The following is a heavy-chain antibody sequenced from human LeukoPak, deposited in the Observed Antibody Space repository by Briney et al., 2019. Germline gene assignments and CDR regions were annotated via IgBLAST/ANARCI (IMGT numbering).Heavy chain of an antibody. D-gene: IGHD3-3*01. CDR1: GFTFSSYG. Sequence: GGSLRLSCAASGFTFSSYGMHWVRQAPGKGLEWVAFIRYDGSNKYYADSVKGRFTISRDNSKNTLYLQMNSLRAEDTAVYYCAKATFLWSGYYSGGGFDYWGQGTLVTVSS. J-gene: IGHJ4*02. CDR2: IRYDGSNK. CDR3: AKATFLWSGYYSGGGFDY. V-gene: IGHV3-30*02.